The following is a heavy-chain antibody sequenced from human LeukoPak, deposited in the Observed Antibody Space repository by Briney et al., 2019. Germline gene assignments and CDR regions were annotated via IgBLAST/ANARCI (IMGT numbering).Heavy chain of an antibody. Sequence: GGSLRLSCAASGFTFSSYWMHWVRQAPGKGLVWVSRIHSGGSDTNYADSVKGRFTISRDNAKSTLYLQMNSLRAEDTAVYYCARDYSYAYDQWGRGTLVTVSS. V-gene: IGHV3-74*01. CDR3: ARDYSYAYDQ. CDR1: GFTFSSYW. CDR2: IHSGGSDT. J-gene: IGHJ4*02. D-gene: IGHD3-16*01.